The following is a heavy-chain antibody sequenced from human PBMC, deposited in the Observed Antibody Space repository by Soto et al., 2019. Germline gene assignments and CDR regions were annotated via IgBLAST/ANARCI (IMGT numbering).Heavy chain of an antibody. CDR3: ARDLAVGLVDY. V-gene: IGHV4-39*02. CDR1: GGSISSSSYY. D-gene: IGHD6-19*01. Sequence: PSETLSLTCTVSGGSISSSSYYWGWIRQPPGTGLEWIGSIYYSGGTYYNPSLKSRVTISVDTSKNQFSLKLSSVTAADTAVYYCARDLAVGLVDYWGQGTLVTVSS. J-gene: IGHJ4*02. CDR2: IYYSGGT.